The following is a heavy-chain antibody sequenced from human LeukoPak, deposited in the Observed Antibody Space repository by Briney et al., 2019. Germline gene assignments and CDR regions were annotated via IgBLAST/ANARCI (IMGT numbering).Heavy chain of an antibody. J-gene: IGHJ4*02. CDR1: GFTVSSNY. Sequence: PGGSLRLSCAASGFTVSSNYMSWVRQAPGKGLEWVSVIYSGGSTYYADSVKGRSTISRDNSKNTLYLQMNSLRAEDTAVHYCARVPGGDPYCGGDCYIDYWGQGTLVTVSS. CDR3: ARVPGGDPYCGGDCYIDY. CDR2: IYSGGST. D-gene: IGHD2-21*02. V-gene: IGHV3-66*01.